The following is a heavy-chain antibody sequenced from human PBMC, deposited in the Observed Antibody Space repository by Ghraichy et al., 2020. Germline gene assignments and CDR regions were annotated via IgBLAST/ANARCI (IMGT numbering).Heavy chain of an antibody. CDR1: GGSFSGYY. CDR3: ARSRQPRNAFDI. Sequence: SETLSLTCAVYGGSFSGYYWSWIRQPPGKGLEWIGEINHSGSTNYNPSLKSRVTISVDTSKNQFSLKLSSVTAADTAVYYCARSRQPRNAFDIWGQGTMVTVSS. J-gene: IGHJ3*02. CDR2: INHSGST. V-gene: IGHV4-34*01.